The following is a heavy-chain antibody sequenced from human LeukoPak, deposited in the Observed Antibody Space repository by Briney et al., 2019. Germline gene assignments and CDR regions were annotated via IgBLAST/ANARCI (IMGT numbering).Heavy chain of an antibody. J-gene: IGHJ3*02. Sequence: SVKVSCKASGGTFSSYAINWVRQAPGQGLEWVGRIIPILDVANSAQKFQDRVTITADKSTNTAYMKVTSLTSEDTAVYYCARVGYDSSGHHRYAFDIWGQGTIVTVSS. V-gene: IGHV1-69*04. D-gene: IGHD3-22*01. CDR3: ARVGYDSSGHHRYAFDI. CDR2: IIPILDVA. CDR1: GGTFSSYA.